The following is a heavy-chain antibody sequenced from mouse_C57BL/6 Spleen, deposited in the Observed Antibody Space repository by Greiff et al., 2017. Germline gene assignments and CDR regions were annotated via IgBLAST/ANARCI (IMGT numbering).Heavy chain of an antibody. CDR1: GFNIKNTY. Sequence: EVNVVESVAELVRPGASVKLSCTASGFNIKNTYMHWVKQRPEQGLEWIGRIDPANGNTKYAPKFQGKATITADTSSNTAYLQLSSLTSEDTAIYYCASHDGYLAWFAYWGQGTLVTVSA. CDR2: IDPANGNT. J-gene: IGHJ3*01. V-gene: IGHV14-3*01. CDR3: ASHDGYLAWFAY. D-gene: IGHD2-3*01.